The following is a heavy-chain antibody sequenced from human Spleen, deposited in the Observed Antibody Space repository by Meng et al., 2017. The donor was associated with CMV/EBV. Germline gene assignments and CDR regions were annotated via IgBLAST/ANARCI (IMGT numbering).Heavy chain of an antibody. D-gene: IGHD1/OR15-1a*01. CDR1: GCTFSSSSYY. Sequence: GSLRLSCTVSGCTFSSSSYYWVWLRQPPGKGREWIGSICYNGAYYKPSLESRVTMSVDTSKTHFSLQLISVTAADTAVYYCGRLPRRSNKYYYGMDVWGQGTTVTVSS. CDR2: ICYNGA. V-gene: IGHV4-39*02. CDR3: GRLPRRSNKYYYGMDV. J-gene: IGHJ6*02.